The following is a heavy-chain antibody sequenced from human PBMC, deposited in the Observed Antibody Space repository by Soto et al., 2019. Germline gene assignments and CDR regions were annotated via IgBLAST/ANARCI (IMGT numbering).Heavy chain of an antibody. J-gene: IGHJ6*02. CDR2: MNPINGAT. V-gene: IGHV1-8*02. D-gene: IGHD6-13*01. CDR3: GRGPSPRAPAGGTPYYFAMDV. Sequence: GASVKVSCKASGYDFTAYDINWVRQASGQGLEWMGWMNPINGATGFAQRFQGRVSMTRNTATDTAYLDLTGLRSDDTAVYYCGRGPSPRAPAGGTPYYFAMDVWGQGTKVTVYS. CDR1: GYDFTAYD.